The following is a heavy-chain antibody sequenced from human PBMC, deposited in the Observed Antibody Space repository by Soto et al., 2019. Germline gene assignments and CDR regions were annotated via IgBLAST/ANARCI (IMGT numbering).Heavy chain of an antibody. Sequence: EVQLVESGGGLVQPGGSLRLSCAASGFTFSSYSMNWVRQAPGKGLEWVSYISSSSSTIYYADSVKGRFTISRDNAKNSLYLQMNSLRDEDTAVYYCARVPGDDFWTTQGFDPWGQGTLVTVSS. CDR2: ISSSSSTI. D-gene: IGHD3-3*01. CDR1: GFTFSSYS. V-gene: IGHV3-48*02. CDR3: ARVPGDDFWTTQGFDP. J-gene: IGHJ5*02.